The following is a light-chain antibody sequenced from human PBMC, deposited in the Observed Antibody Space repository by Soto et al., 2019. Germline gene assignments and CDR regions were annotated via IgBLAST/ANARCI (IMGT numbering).Light chain of an antibody. V-gene: IGKV1-9*01. CDR3: QQLNSYPWT. CDR1: QDISSY. J-gene: IGKJ1*01. Sequence: SQSTKYPSSLSASVGDRVTITCRASQDISSYLAWYQQEPGKAPKLLIYAASTLQSGVPSRFSGSGSGTDFTLTISTLQPEDFATYYCQQLNSYPWTFGQGTKVDIK. CDR2: AAS.